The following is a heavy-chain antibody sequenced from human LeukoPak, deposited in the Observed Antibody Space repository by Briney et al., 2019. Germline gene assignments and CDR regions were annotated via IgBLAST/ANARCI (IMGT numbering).Heavy chain of an antibody. V-gene: IGHV4-39*07. Sequence: PSETLSLTCTVSGGSISSTSYYWGWIRQPPGKGLEWIGSIYYSWDTYYNPSLKSRVTISLDTSKNQFSLRLSSVTAADTAVYYCARSYSGSFLYWGQGSLVTVSS. D-gene: IGHD1-26*01. J-gene: IGHJ1*01. CDR1: GGSISSTSYY. CDR2: IYYSWDT. CDR3: ARSYSGSFLY.